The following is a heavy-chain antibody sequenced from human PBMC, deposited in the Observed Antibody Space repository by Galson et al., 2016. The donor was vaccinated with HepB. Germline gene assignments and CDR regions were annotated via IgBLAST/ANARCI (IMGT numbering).Heavy chain of an antibody. Sequence: SLRLSCATSGFTFTTYWMTWVRQAPGEGLQWVANIDQYEDEIFFLDSVRGRFAMSRDNAKGTMYLHMTGLRADDTGVYYCARAFGGSSYWYFDPRGRGTRVTVS. D-gene: IGHD3-3*01. CDR3: ARAFGGSSYWYFDP. CDR1: GFTFTTYW. J-gene: IGHJ2*01. V-gene: IGHV3-7*04. CDR2: IDQYEDEI.